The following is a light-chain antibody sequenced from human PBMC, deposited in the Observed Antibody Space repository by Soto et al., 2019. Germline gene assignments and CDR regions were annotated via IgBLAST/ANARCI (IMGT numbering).Light chain of an antibody. CDR3: AAWDDSLIGVV. CDR1: TSNIGSNT. V-gene: IGLV1-44*01. Sequence: QSVLTQPPSASGTPGQRVTISCSGGTSNIGSNTVNWYQQLPGTAPKLLIYSINQRPSGVTDRFSGSKSGTSASLAISGLQSEDEADYYCAAWDDSLIGVVFGGGTKLTVL. CDR2: SIN. J-gene: IGLJ2*01.